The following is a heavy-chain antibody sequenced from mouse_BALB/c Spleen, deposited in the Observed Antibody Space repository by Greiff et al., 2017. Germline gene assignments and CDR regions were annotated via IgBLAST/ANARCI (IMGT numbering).Heavy chain of an antibody. CDR2: ISYSGST. D-gene: IGHD2-2*01. V-gene: IGHV3-2*02. CDR1: GYSITSDYA. Sequence: DVKLQESGPGLVKPSQSLSLTCTVTGYSITSDYAWNWIRQFPGNKLEWMGYISYSGSTSYNPSLKSRISITRDTSKNQFFLQLNSVTTEDTATYYCARWGYEEVGAMDYWGQGTSVTVSS. CDR3: ARWGYEEVGAMDY. J-gene: IGHJ4*01.